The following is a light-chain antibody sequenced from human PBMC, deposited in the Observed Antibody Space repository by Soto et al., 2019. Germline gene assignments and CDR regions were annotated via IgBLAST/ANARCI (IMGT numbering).Light chain of an antibody. CDR1: QSVSSN. CDR3: QQYGSSPPRT. Sequence: EIVMTQAPATLSVSPGQRATLSCRASQSVSSNLAWYQQKPGQAPRHLIYGASSRATVIPDRLSGSGSGTDFTLPISSMEHEDYAVYYCQQYGSSPPRTFGQGTKVDIK. J-gene: IGKJ1*01. CDR2: GAS. V-gene: IGKV3-20*01.